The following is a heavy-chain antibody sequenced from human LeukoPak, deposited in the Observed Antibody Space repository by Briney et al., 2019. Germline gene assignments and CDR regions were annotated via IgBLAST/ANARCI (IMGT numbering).Heavy chain of an antibody. CDR2: IHRSGRT. D-gene: IGHD2-15*01. CDR1: GYSISRGYY. Sequence: PSETLSLTCDVSGYSISRGYYWGWVRQSPGKGLEWIANIHRSGRTYYNPSLKSRVTISVDMSKNQISLKLTSVTAADTAVYHCTRETIRFCSDTDCLQGEFWGQGALVTVSS. V-gene: IGHV4-38-2*02. CDR3: TRETIRFCSDTDCLQGEF. J-gene: IGHJ4*02.